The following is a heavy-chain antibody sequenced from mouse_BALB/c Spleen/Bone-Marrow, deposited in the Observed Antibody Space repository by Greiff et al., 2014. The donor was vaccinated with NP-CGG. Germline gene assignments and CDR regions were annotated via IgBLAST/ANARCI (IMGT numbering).Heavy chain of an antibody. D-gene: IGHD1-1*02. J-gene: IGHJ4*01. Sequence: DVQLVESGGDLVKPGGSLKLSCAASGFTFSDFYMFWFRQTPEKRLEWVATISDGGTYTYYPDSVKGRSTISRDNAKNNLYLQMSSLKSEDTAEYYCARSGERYGAMDYWGQGTSVTVSS. CDR3: ARSGERYGAMDY. V-gene: IGHV5-4*02. CDR1: GFTFSDFY. CDR2: ISDGGTYT.